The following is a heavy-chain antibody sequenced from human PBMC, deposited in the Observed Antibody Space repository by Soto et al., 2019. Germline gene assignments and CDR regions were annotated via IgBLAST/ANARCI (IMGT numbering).Heavy chain of an antibody. D-gene: IGHD5-18*01. Sequence: QVKLQESGPGLVKPSETLSLTCTVSGVSISHYYWTWIRQPAGKGLEWIGRIFPSGSTNYNPSLRGLVTMSGDTSKTLFSLKLSSVTAADTALYYSASEGTAMKLHYWGQGTLGTVSS. V-gene: IGHV4-4*07. J-gene: IGHJ4*02. CDR1: GVSISHYY. CDR2: IFPSGST. CDR3: ASEGTAMKLHY.